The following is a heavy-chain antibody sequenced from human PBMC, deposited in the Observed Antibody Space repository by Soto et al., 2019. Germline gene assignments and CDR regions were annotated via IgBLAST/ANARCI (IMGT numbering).Heavy chain of an antibody. CDR1: GFTFSSYA. J-gene: IGHJ4*02. Sequence: GGSLRLSCAASGFTFSSYAMSWVRQAPGKGLEWVSAISGSGGSTYYADSVKGRFTISRDNSKNTLYLQMNSLRAEDTAVYYCAKDRIRVSYGDYFDYWGQGTLVTVSS. V-gene: IGHV3-23*01. D-gene: IGHD4-17*01. CDR3: AKDRIRVSYGDYFDY. CDR2: ISGSGGST.